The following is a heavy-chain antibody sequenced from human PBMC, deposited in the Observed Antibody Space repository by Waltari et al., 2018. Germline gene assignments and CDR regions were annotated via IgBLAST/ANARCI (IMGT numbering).Heavy chain of an antibody. CDR2: LYYSGST. CDR1: GGSISSYY. D-gene: IGHD2-2*01. CDR3: ARDSAWISDYYYYYMDV. V-gene: IGHV4-59*01. J-gene: IGHJ6*03. Sequence: QVQLQESGPGLVKPSETLSLTCTVSGGSISSYYWSWIRQPPGKGLEWIGYLYYSGSTHYIPSLKSRVTISVDTSKNQFSLKLSSVTAADTAVYYCARDSAWISDYYYYYMDVWGKGTTVTVSS.